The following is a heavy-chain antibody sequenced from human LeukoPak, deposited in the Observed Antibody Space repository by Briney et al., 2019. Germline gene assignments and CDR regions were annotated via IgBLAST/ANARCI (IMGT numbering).Heavy chain of an antibody. J-gene: IGHJ4*02. V-gene: IGHV4-59*01. D-gene: IGHD6-19*01. CDR1: GGSISNYY. Sequence: PSETLSLTCTVSGGSISNYYWTWIRQPPGKGLEWIGSIYYSGSTNYNPSLKSRVTISVDTSKNRFSLRLTSVTAADTAVYYCARVPYSSGWYFDYWGQGTLVTVSS. CDR2: IYYSGST. CDR3: ARVPYSSGWYFDY.